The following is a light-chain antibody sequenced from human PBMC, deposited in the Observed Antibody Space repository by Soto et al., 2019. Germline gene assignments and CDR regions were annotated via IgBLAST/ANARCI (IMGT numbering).Light chain of an antibody. CDR1: QSLVYSDGNAY. Sequence: DVVMTQSPLSLPVTLGQPASISCWSSQSLVYSDGNAYLNWFHQRPGQSPRRLIYQGSKRDSGVTDRFRGSGSGTDFTLKISRVEADDVGVYYCMQGTHWPPTFGRGTKVEIK. V-gene: IGKV2-30*01. CDR2: QGS. CDR3: MQGTHWPPT. J-gene: IGKJ1*01.